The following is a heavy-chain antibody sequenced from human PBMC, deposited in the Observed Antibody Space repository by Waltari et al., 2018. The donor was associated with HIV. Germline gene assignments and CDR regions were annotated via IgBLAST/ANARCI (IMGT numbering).Heavy chain of an antibody. V-gene: IGHV3-48*04. J-gene: IGHJ4*02. CDR3: ARERFGSSYFGY. Sequence: EVQLVESGGGLVQPWGSLRLSWAASEFTFSRYAFNWVCQAPGKGLEWVSYISSSSTTINYADSVKGRFTISRDNAKNLLYLQMSSLRAEDTAVYFCARERFGSSYFGYWGQGTLVTVSS. CDR2: ISSSSTTI. CDR1: EFTFSRYA. D-gene: IGHD6-6*01.